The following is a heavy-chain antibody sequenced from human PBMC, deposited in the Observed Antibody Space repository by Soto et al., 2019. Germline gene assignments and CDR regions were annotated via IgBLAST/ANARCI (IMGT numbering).Heavy chain of an antibody. CDR1: GGSFSGYY. CDR3: ARGRIMITFGGVIVQAEYYYYMDV. V-gene: IGHV4-34*01. D-gene: IGHD3-16*02. Sequence: QVQLQQWGAGLLKPSETLSLTCAVYGGSFSGYYWSWIRQPPGKGLEWIGEINHSGSTNYNPSLKSRVTISVDTSKNQFSLKLSSVTAADTAVYYCARGRIMITFGGVIVQAEYYYYMDVWGKGTTVTVSS. J-gene: IGHJ6*03. CDR2: INHSGST.